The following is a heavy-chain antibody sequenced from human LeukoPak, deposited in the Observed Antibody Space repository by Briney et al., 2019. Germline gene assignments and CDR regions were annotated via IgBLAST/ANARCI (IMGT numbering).Heavy chain of an antibody. J-gene: IGHJ4*01. D-gene: IGHD4-11*01. Sequence: PSETLSLTCTVSGGSINSYYWSWIRQPPGKGLEWIGYVSDTGGTNYNPSLKSRVTISVDTSKNQFYLKLTSVTAADTAVYYCARTTTTFDDWGHGTLVTVSS. CDR3: ARTTTTFDD. CDR1: GGSINSYY. CDR2: VSDTGGT. V-gene: IGHV4-59*01.